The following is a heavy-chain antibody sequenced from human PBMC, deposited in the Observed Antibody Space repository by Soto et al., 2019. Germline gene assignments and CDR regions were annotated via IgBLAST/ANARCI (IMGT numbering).Heavy chain of an antibody. CDR2: INAKSGGT. J-gene: IGHJ6*02. CDR1: GYTITAHL. D-gene: IGHD2-2*01. Sequence: ASVKVSCKASGYTITAHLLHWVRQAPGQGLEWMGGINAKSGGTDYAQKFQDRVTMSRDKSTNTAYMELSSLRSEDTAVYYCASGPASTHYGMDARRQATTITVS. CDR3: ASGPASTHYGMDA. V-gene: IGHV1-2*02.